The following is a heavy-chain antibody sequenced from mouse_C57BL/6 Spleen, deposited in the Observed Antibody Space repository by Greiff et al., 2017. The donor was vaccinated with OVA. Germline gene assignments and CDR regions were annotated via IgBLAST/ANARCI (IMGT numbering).Heavy chain of an antibody. CDR3: AKNYITGTGYVDV. Sequence: VQLQQSGPGLVQPSQSLSITCTVSGFSLTSYGVHWVRQSPGKGLEWLGVIWRGGSTDYNAAFMSRLSITKDNSKSQVFFKMNSLQADDTAIYYCAKNYITGTGYVDVWGTGTTVTVSS. CDR1: GFSLTSYG. J-gene: IGHJ1*03. V-gene: IGHV2-5*01. CDR2: IWRGGST. D-gene: IGHD4-1*01.